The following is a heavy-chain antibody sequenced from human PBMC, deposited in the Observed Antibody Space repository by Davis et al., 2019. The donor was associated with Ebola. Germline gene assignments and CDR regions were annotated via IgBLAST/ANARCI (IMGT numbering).Heavy chain of an antibody. Sequence: SETLSLTCAVSGGSISSSNWWSWVRQPPGKGLEWIGAIYHSGSTNYKPTLKSRVTISVDKSKNQFSLWLDSVTAADTAVYYCARVIWGTYALDYWGQGALVTVSS. V-gene: IGHV4-4*02. J-gene: IGHJ4*02. CDR1: GGSISSSNW. CDR3: ARVIWGTYALDY. D-gene: IGHD3-16*01. CDR2: IYHSGST.